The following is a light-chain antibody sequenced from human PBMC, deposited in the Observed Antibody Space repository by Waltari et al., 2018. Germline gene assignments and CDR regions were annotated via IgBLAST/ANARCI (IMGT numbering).Light chain of an antibody. V-gene: IGLV2-14*01. CDR2: EVS. J-gene: IGLJ2*01. CDR3: NSYTSSSTLF. Sequence: QSALTQPASVSGSPGQSITISCTGTSSDVGAYNYVSWYQQHPGRAPKLMIYEVSKLPSWVSNRFSGSKSGNTASLTISGLQAEDEADYYCNSYTSSSTLFFGGGTKLTVL. CDR1: SSDVGAYNY.